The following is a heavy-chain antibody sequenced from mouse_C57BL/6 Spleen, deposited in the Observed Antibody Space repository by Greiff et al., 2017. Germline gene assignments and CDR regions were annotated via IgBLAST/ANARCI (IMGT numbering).Heavy chain of an antibody. CDR3: TRQDGYYSFDY. CDR1: GYTVTDYE. D-gene: IGHD2-3*01. Sequence: VQLQQSGAELVRPGASVTLSCKASGYTVTDYEMHWVKQTPVHGLEWIGAIDPETGGTAYNQKFKGKAILTADKSSSTAYLELRTLTSEDPAVYYCTRQDGYYSFDYWGQGTTLTVSS. CDR2: IDPETGGT. V-gene: IGHV1-15*01. J-gene: IGHJ2*01.